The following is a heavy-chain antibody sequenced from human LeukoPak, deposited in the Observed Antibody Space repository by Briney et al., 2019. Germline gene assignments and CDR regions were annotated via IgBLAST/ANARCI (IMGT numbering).Heavy chain of an antibody. J-gene: IGHJ4*02. CDR3: ARDDYDFWSGYLERGPYYFDY. Sequence: PGGSLRLSCAASGFTFSSYWMSWVRQAPGKGLEWVANIKQDGSEKYYVDSVKGRFTISRDNAKNSLYLQMNSLRAEDTAVYYCARDDYDFWSGYLERGPYYFDYWGQGTLVTVSS. V-gene: IGHV3-7*01. D-gene: IGHD3-3*01. CDR1: GFTFSSYW. CDR2: IKQDGSEK.